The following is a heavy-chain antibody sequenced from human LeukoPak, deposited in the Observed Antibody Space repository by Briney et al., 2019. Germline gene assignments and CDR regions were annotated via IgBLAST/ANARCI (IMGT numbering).Heavy chain of an antibody. CDR1: GYFFTDNY. CDR3: TRGGGSSGYPDF. CDR2: INPKSGGT. J-gene: IGHJ4*02. V-gene: IGHV1-2*02. D-gene: IGHD6-19*01. Sequence: ASVKVSCKASGYFFTDNYMHWVRQAPGQGLEWMAWINPKSGGTSYGQKFQGRVTLTRDTSISTTYMELSSLRSDDTAVYCCTRGGGSSGYPDFWGQGTLVTVSS.